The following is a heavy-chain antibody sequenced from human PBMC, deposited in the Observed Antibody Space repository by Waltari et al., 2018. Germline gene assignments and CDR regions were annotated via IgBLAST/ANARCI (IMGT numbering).Heavy chain of an antibody. CDR1: GFTFSSYA. CDR2: ISYNGINK. J-gene: IGHJ3*02. CDR3: AREFLDAFDI. V-gene: IGHV3-30-3*01. Sequence: QVQLVESGGGVVQPGRSLRLSCAASGFTFSSYAMHWVRQAPGKGLGGVAVISYNGINKYYADSVKGRFTISRDNSKNTLYLQMNSLRAEDTAVYYCAREFLDAFDIWGQGTMVTVSS.